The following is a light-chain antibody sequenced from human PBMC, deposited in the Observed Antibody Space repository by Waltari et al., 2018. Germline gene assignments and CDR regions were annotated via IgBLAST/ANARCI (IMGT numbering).Light chain of an antibody. CDR1: TPRRSV. CDR3: HSRETFSTRL. J-gene: IGLJ2*01. CDR2: GPG. V-gene: IGLV3-19*01. Sequence: SSDLTQDPSVSVALGQTARITCQGDTPRRSVASWYQQRPGQAPVLVLYGPGNRPSGIPDRFSGSTSGNTASLTITGAQAEDEADYYCHSRETFSTRLFGGGTRLTV.